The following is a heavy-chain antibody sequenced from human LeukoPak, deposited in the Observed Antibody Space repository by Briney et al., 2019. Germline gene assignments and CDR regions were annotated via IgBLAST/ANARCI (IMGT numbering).Heavy chain of an antibody. CDR3: AREGDIVVVPAARDAFDI. CDR1: GFTVSSNY. CDR2: ISSSSSYI. D-gene: IGHD2-2*01. V-gene: IGHV3-21*01. Sequence: GGSLRLSCAASGFTVSSNYMSWVRQAPGKGLEWVSSISSSSSYIYYADSVKGRFTISRDNAKNSLYLQMNSLRAEDTAVYYCAREGDIVVVPAARDAFDIWGQGTMVTVSS. J-gene: IGHJ3*02.